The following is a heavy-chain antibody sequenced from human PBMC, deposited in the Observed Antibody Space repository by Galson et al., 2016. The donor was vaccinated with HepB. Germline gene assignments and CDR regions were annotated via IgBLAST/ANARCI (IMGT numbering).Heavy chain of an antibody. CDR3: ARGPRRSPTPLYGSGNSMKYYYYYYGMDV. J-gene: IGHJ6*02. V-gene: IGHV4-34*01. Sequence: SETLSLTCGVSGGSLSGYYWSWIRQPPGKGLEWIGEINHSGNTNYNPSLKSRVTISVDTSKNQFSLKLRSVTAANTAVYYCARGPRRSPTPLYGSGNSMKYYYYYYGMDVWGQGTTVTVSS. CDR1: GGSLSGYY. CDR2: INHSGNT. D-gene: IGHD3-10*01.